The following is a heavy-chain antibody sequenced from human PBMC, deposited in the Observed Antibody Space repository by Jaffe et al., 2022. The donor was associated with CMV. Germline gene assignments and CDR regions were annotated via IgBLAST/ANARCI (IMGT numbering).Heavy chain of an antibody. J-gene: IGHJ4*02. CDR2: VDPSAGTI. V-gene: IGHV1-46*01. CDR3: ARERLGRGYGYDC. Sequence: QVQLVQSGAEVKKPGASVKVSCRASGYTFTSNYIHWVRQAPGQGLEWVGIVDPSAGTINYAQKFQGRVTMTWDTSTSTVYMELSSLRSDDTAVYYCARERLGRGYGYDCWSQGTLVTVSS. CDR1: GYTFTSNY. D-gene: IGHD5-18*01.